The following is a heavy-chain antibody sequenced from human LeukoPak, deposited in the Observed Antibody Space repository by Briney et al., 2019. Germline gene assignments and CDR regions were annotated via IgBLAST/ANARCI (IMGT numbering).Heavy chain of an antibody. D-gene: IGHD6-13*01. J-gene: IGHJ3*02. CDR1: GFTVSSND. Sequence: GGSLRLSCAASGFTVSSNDMSWVRQAPGKGLEWVSVIYSGGSTYYADSVKGRFTISRDNSKNTLYLQMNSLRAEDTAVYYCAREQPGDAFDIWGQGTMVTVSS. CDR3: AREQPGDAFDI. CDR2: IYSGGST. V-gene: IGHV3-53*01.